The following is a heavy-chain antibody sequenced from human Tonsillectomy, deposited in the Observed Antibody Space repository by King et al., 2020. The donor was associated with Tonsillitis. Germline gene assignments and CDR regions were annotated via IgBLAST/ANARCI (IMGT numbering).Heavy chain of an antibody. CDR3: TRGGDYDSGYYYGMDV. CDR2: IRSKANSYAT. CDR1: GFTFSGAA. J-gene: IGHJ6*02. Sequence: VQLVESGGGLVQPGGSLTLSCAASGFTFSGAAMHWVRQASGKGLEWVGLIRSKANSYATVYAASVNGRFTVSSVDSKKTAYLQVNSLKTEDTAVYYCTRGGDYDSGYYYGMDVWGQGTTVTVSS. D-gene: IGHD4-17*01. V-gene: IGHV3-73*02.